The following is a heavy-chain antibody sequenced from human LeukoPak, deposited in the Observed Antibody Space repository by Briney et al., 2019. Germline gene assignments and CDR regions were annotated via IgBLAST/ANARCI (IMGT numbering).Heavy chain of an antibody. D-gene: IGHD6-19*01. CDR1: GFTFSTYW. V-gene: IGHV3-7*05. Sequence: PARSLRLSCAASGFTFSTYWMSWVRQAPGKGLEWVANIKQDGSENYYVDSVKGRFTISRDNAKNSLYLQMNSLRAEDTAVYYCARQVVGAVAGTDYWGQGTLVTVSS. CDR3: ARQVVGAVAGTDY. J-gene: IGHJ4*02. CDR2: IKQDGSEN.